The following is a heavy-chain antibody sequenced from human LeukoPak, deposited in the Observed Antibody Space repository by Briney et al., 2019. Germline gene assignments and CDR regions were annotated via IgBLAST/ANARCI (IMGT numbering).Heavy chain of an antibody. D-gene: IGHD6-19*01. CDR3: AAVANTGFDY. V-gene: IGHV3-23*01. CDR2: ITDTGGHT. J-gene: IGHJ4*02. CDR1: GFTLSNSA. Sequence: PGGSLRLSCAASGFTLSNSAMTWVRQAPGKGLDWVSIITDTGGHTFYAASVKGRFTNSRYTSKNTLYLQMNSLRAEDTAVYYCAAVANTGFDYWGQGTLGTVSS.